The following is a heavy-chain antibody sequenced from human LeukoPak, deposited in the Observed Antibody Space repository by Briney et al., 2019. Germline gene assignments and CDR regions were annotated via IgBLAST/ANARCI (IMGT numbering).Heavy chain of an antibody. CDR3: AKANSYSSSSYFDY. D-gene: IGHD6-6*01. J-gene: IGHJ4*02. V-gene: IGHV3-9*03. Sequence: GSSLRLSCAASGFNFDDYAMHWVGQAPAKGLAGVSSINWNSGSIVFADSVKGRFTISRDNAKNSLYLQMNSLRTEDMALYYCAKANSYSSSSYFDYWGQGTLVTVSS. CDR2: INWNSGSI. CDR1: GFNFDDYA.